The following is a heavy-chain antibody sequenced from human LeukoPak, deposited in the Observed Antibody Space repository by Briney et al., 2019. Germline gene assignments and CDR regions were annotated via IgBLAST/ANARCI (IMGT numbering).Heavy chain of an antibody. V-gene: IGHV3-23*01. Sequence: GGSLRLSCAASVYTFSSYAMSGVRQAPGKGLEWVSAISGSGGSTYYADSVKGLFTISRDNSKNTLYLQMKSLRAEDTAVYYCAKECKQWLTFDYWGQGTLVTVSS. CDR3: AKECKQWLTFDY. CDR2: ISGSGGST. J-gene: IGHJ4*02. D-gene: IGHD6-19*01. CDR1: VYTFSSYA.